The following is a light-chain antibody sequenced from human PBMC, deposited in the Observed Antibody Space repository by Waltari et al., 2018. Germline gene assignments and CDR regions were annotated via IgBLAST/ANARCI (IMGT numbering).Light chain of an antibody. CDR3: QVWDSSSDHYV. Sequence: SYVLTQQPPVSVSPGKTARITCGGQKIGCKSVHWDQQKPGQAPVLVVYDDSDRPSGIPERFSGSNSGNTATLTISRVEAGDEADYYCQVWDSSSDHYVFGTGTKVTVL. CDR1: KIGCKS. CDR2: DDS. V-gene: IGLV3-21*03. J-gene: IGLJ1*01.